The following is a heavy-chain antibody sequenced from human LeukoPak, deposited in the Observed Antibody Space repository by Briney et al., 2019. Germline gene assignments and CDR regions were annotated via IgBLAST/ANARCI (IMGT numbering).Heavy chain of an antibody. V-gene: IGHV3-23*01. CDR3: AKDFLGTVPDVFDI. CDR1: GFTFSTFG. J-gene: IGHJ3*02. CDR2: ISGSGDTT. D-gene: IGHD7-27*01. Sequence: GGSLRLSCTASGFTFSTFGMGWVRQAPGKGLQWVSGISGSGDTTYYADSVKGRFAISRDNSENTLYLQMNRLRDEDTAVYHCAKDFLGTVPDVFDIWGQGTMVTVSS.